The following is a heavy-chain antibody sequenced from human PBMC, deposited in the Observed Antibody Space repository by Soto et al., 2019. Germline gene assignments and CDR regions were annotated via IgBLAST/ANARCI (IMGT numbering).Heavy chain of an antibody. CDR2: LYYSGNT. CDR3: ASAALYGMDV. V-gene: IGHV4-30-4*01. Sequence: SETLSLTCSVSGGSISSGYYYWSWIRQPPGKGLEWIGNLYYSGNTYYTPSLKSRLIISIDTSKSQFSLKVGSVTAADTAVYYGASAALYGMDVWGQGTTVTVSS. D-gene: IGHD2-15*01. CDR1: GGSISSGYYY. J-gene: IGHJ6*02.